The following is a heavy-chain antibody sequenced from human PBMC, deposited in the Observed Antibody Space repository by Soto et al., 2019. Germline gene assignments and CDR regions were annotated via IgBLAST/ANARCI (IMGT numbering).Heavy chain of an antibody. CDR2: INHSGST. V-gene: IGHV4-34*01. D-gene: IGHD3-3*01. J-gene: IGHJ6*02. Sequence: SETLSLTCAVYGGSFSGCYWSWIRQPPGKGLEWIGEINHSGSTNYNPSLKSRVTISVDTSKNQFSLKLSSVTAADTAVYYCARGRWSGYYVYYYYGMDVWGQGTTVPV. CDR1: GGSFSGCY. CDR3: ARGRWSGYYVYYYYGMDV.